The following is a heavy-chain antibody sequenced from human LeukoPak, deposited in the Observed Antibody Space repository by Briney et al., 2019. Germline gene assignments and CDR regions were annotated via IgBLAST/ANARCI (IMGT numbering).Heavy chain of an antibody. D-gene: IGHD3-9*01. J-gene: IGHJ4*02. CDR1: GDSISSSGYY. Sequence: SETLSLTCTVSGDSISSSGYYWGWIRQPPGKGLEWIGSIYYSGRTYYNPSLKSRVTISVDTSKNQFSLKLSSVTAADTAVYYCARVPSNYDILTGYDGQGYYFDYWGQGTLVTVSS. CDR2: IYYSGRT. CDR3: ARVPSNYDILTGYDGQGYYFDY. V-gene: IGHV4-39*07.